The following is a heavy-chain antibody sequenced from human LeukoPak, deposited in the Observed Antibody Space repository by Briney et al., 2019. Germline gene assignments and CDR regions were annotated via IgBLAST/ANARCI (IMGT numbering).Heavy chain of an antibody. Sequence: GASVKVSCKASGDTFIRYAISWVRQAPGQGLKWMGGIIPIFGTADYAQKFQGRVTITADESTSTAYMELSSLRSEDTAVYYCARGSDYDSSGYYNEDYWGQGTLVTVSS. D-gene: IGHD3-22*01. CDR1: GDTFIRYA. CDR2: IIPIFGTA. V-gene: IGHV1-69*13. CDR3: ARGSDYDSSGYYNEDY. J-gene: IGHJ4*02.